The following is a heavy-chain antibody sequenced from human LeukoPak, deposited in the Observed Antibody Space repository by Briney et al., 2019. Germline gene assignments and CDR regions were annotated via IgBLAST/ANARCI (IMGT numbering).Heavy chain of an antibody. D-gene: IGHD3-22*01. V-gene: IGHV3-30*02. Sequence: PGGSLRLSCAASGFTFSSYGMHWVRQAPGKGLEWVAFIRYDGSNKYYADSVKGRFTISRDNSKNTLYLQMNSLRAEDTAVYYCAKDPHWYDSSGYCDYWGQGTLVTVSS. CDR2: IRYDGSNK. J-gene: IGHJ4*02. CDR1: GFTFSSYG. CDR3: AKDPHWYDSSGYCDY.